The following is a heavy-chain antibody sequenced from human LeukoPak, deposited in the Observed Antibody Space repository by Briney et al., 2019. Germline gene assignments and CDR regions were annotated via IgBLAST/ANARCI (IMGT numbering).Heavy chain of an antibody. V-gene: IGHV1-3*01. CDR3: ARVRNDFWSGYYTDY. CDR2: INPGNGDT. D-gene: IGHD3-3*01. J-gene: IGHJ4*02. CDR1: GYSFTNQD. Sequence: ASVKVSCKASGYSFTNQDMHWVRQAPGQSLEWMGCINPGNGDTKYSQEFQGRVTMTTDTSTSTAYMELRSLRSDDTAVYYCARVRNDFWSGYYTDYWGQGTLVTVSS.